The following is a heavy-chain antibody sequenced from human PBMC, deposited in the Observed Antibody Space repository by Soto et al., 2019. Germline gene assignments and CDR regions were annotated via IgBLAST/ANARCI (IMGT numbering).Heavy chain of an antibody. Sequence: QITLKESGPTLVKPAETLTLTCTFSGFSLTTSPRGVGWIRQPPGKALEWLVVIYWDDDKRYSPSLKSRLTITKDTSKNEVVLTMTNMDPVDTATYYCAHRLSRYNWDGRYFDSWGQGALVTVSS. V-gene: IGHV2-5*02. J-gene: IGHJ4*02. CDR2: IYWDDDK. CDR3: AHRLSRYNWDGRYFDS. CDR1: GFSLTTSPRG. D-gene: IGHD1-1*01.